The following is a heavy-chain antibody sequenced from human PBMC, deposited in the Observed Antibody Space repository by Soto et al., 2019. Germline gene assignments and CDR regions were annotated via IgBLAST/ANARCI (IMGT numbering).Heavy chain of an antibody. D-gene: IGHD5-18*01. V-gene: IGHV3-74*01. CDR2: INSDGSST. CDR3: ARGTTDTAMALAPEFYYYGMDV. CDR1: GFTVSSNY. J-gene: IGHJ6*02. Sequence: GGSLRLSCAASGFTVSSNYMSWVRQAPGKGLVWVSRINSDGSSTSYADSVKGRFTISRDNAKNTLYLQMNSLRAEDTAVYYCARGTTDTAMALAPEFYYYGMDVWGQGTTVTVSS.